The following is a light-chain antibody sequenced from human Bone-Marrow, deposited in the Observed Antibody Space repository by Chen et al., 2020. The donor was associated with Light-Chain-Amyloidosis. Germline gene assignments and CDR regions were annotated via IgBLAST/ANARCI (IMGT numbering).Light chain of an antibody. CDR3: QQYGGSPPYT. CDR2: GAS. CDR1: QSVSSTY. J-gene: IGKJ2*01. Sequence: EIVLTQSPGTLSLSPGERATLSCRASQSVSSTYLAWYQQKPGQAPRLLIYGASSRATGIPDRFSGSGSGTDFSLTISRLEPEDFAVYYCQQYGGSPPYTFVRGTKLEIK. V-gene: IGKV3-20*01.